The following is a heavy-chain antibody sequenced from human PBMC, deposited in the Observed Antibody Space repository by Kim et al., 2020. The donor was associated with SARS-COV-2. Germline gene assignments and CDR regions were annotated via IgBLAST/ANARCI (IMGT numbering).Heavy chain of an antibody. CDR3: ARDRAGSSWYHDAFDI. J-gene: IGHJ3*02. D-gene: IGHD6-13*01. CDR1: GGTFSSYA. V-gene: IGHV1-69*04. Sequence: SVKVSCKASGGTFSSYAISWVRQAPGQGLEWMGRIIPILGIANYAQKFQGRVTITADKSTSTAYMELSSLRSEDTAVYYCARDRAGSSWYHDAFDIWGQGTMVTFSS. CDR2: IIPILGIA.